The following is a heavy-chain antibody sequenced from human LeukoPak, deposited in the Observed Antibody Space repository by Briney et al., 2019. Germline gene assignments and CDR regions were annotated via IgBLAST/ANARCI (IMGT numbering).Heavy chain of an antibody. CDR3: ARDPNYGDYGVDY. V-gene: IGHV1-8*02. D-gene: IGHD4-17*01. J-gene: IGHJ4*02. CDR1: GGTLSSYA. Sequence: ASVKVSCKASGGTLSSYAISWVRQAPGQGLEWMGWMNPNSGNTGYAQKFQGRVTMTRNTSISTAYMELSSLRSEDTAVYYCARDPNYGDYGVDYWGQGTLVTVSS. CDR2: MNPNSGNT.